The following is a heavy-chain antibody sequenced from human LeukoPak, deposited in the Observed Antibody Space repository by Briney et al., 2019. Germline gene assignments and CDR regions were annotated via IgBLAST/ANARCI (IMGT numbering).Heavy chain of an antibody. Sequence: PSETLSLTCTVSGGSISSYYWSWIRQPPGKGLEWIGYIYYSGSTNYNPSLKSRVTISVDTSKNQFFLKLSSVTAADTAVYYCARGGTSSYDSSGSYYFDYWGQGTLVTVSS. D-gene: IGHD3-22*01. CDR1: GGSISSYY. V-gene: IGHV4-59*01. CDR3: ARGGTSSYDSSGSYYFDY. J-gene: IGHJ4*02. CDR2: IYYSGST.